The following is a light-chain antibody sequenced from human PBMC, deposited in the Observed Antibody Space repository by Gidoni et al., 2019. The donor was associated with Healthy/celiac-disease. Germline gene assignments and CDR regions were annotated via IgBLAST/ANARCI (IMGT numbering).Light chain of an antibody. CDR1: RLRSYY. CDR3: NSRDSSGNHVV. V-gene: IGLV3-19*01. Sequence: SSELTQDPPVSVALGQTVRITCQGDRLRSYYASWYQQKPGQAPVLVIYGKNNRPSGIPDRFSGSSSGNTASLTITGAQAEDEADYYCNSRDSSGNHVVFGGGTKLTVL. CDR2: GKN. J-gene: IGLJ2*01.